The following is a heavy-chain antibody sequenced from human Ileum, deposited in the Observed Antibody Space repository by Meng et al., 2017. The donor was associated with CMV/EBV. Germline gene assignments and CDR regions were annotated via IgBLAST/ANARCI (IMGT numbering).Heavy chain of an antibody. CDR2: ISFDGSNK. J-gene: IGHJ4*02. CDR3: AKDRPRTTYYYDNSGNLDFDY. CDR1: G. V-gene: IGHV3-30*18. Sequence: GMHWVRQAPGKGLEWITTISFDGSNKYYSDSVRGRFTISRDNSKNTLYLQMNSLRAEDTAVYYCAKDRPRTTYYYDNSGNLDFDYWGQGTLVTVSS. D-gene: IGHD3-22*01.